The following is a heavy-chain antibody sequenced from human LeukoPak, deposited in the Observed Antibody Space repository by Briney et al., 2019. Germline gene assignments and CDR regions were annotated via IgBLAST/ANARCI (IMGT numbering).Heavy chain of an antibody. CDR1: GFTFSNAW. CDR3: TTDYYDSSGYFDAFDI. Sequence: GGSLRLSCAASGFTFSNAWMSWVRQAPGMGLEWVGRIKSKTDGGTTDYAAPVKGRFSISRDDSKNTLYLQMNSLKTEDTAVYYCTTDYYDSSGYFDAFDIWGQGTMVTVSS. J-gene: IGHJ3*02. D-gene: IGHD3-22*01. CDR2: IKSKTDGGTT. V-gene: IGHV3-15*01.